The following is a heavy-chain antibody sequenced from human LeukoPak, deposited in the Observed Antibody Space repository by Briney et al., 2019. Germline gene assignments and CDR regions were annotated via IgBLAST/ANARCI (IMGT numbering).Heavy chain of an antibody. D-gene: IGHD2-2*01. CDR3: ARDIVVESPTYYYYGMDV. Sequence: NPGGSLRLSCAASGFTFSDYYMSWIRQAPGKGLEWVSYISSSGSTIYYADSVKGRFTISRDNAKNSLYLQMNSLRAEDTAVYYCARDIVVESPTYYYYGMDVWGQGTTVTVSS. CDR2: ISSSGSTI. CDR1: GFTFSDYY. J-gene: IGHJ6*02. V-gene: IGHV3-11*01.